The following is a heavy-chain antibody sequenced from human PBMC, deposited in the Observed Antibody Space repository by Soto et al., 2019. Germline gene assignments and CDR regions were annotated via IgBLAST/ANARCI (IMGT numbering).Heavy chain of an antibody. CDR1: GFTFNTYG. Sequence: QVQLVESGGGVVQPGGSLRLSCTTSGFTFNTYGMHWVRQAPGKGLEGVAIIWYDGSNKYYEDSVKGRFTISRDNSKNTLYLQMNSLRAEDTALYYCARSDCTGAYCYSWPFNYGVDVWGQGTTVTVSS. J-gene: IGHJ6*02. CDR2: IWYDGSNK. D-gene: IGHD2-21*02. V-gene: IGHV3-33*08. CDR3: ARSDCTGAYCYSWPFNYGVDV.